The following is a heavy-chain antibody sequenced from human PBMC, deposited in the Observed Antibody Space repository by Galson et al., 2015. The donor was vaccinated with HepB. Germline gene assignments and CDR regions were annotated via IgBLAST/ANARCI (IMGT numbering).Heavy chain of an antibody. CDR2: INPYNGNT. CDR1: GYTFSNYG. D-gene: IGHD3-22*01. CDR3: ARAHSGYPRMYYFDY. Sequence: SVKVSCKASGYTFSNYGISWVRQAPGQGLEWMGWINPYNGNTHYAQKLQGRVTMTTDTSTNTVSMELRSLRSDDAAMYYCARAHSGYPRMYYFDYWGQGTLVTVSS. V-gene: IGHV1-18*01. J-gene: IGHJ4*02.